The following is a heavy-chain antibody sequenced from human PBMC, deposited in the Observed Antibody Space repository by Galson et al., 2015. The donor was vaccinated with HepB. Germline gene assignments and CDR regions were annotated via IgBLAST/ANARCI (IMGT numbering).Heavy chain of an antibody. CDR3: AGGWVPEKERYGMDV. Sequence: SVKVSCKASGGTFSSYAISWVRQAPGQGLEWMGGIIPIFGTANYAQKFQGRVTITADKSTSTAYMELSSLRSEDTAVYYCAGGWVPEKERYGMDVWGQGTTVTVSS. J-gene: IGHJ6*02. V-gene: IGHV1-69*06. CDR2: IIPIFGTA. CDR1: GGTFSSYA. D-gene: IGHD2-2*01.